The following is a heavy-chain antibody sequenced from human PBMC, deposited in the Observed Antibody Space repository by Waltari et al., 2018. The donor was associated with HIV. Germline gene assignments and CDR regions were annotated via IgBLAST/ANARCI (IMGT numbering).Heavy chain of an antibody. Sequence: QLQLVQSASELKKPGASVKVSCKASGYTFSNYAMNWVRQAPGQGLEWMGWINTNTGNPTYAQGFTGRFVFSLDTSVNTAYLQINSLKAEDTAVYYCARITMTLGRIMDVWGQGTTVTVSS. CDR2: INTNTGNP. J-gene: IGHJ6*02. CDR1: GYTFSNYA. D-gene: IGHD3-10*01. CDR3: ARITMTLGRIMDV. V-gene: IGHV7-4-1*02.